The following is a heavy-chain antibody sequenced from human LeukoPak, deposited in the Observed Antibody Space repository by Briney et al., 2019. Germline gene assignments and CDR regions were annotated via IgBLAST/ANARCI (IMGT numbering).Heavy chain of an antibody. CDR1: GFTFSSYA. CDR3: ARETYYYDSSGYYPYYFDY. CDR2: ISYDGSNK. Sequence: GGSLRLSCPASGFTFSSYAMHWVRQAPGKGLEWLAVISYDGSNKYYADSVKGRFTISRDNSKNTLYLQMNSLGAEDTAVYYCARETYYYDSSGYYPYYFDYWGQGTLVTVSS. D-gene: IGHD3-22*01. J-gene: IGHJ4*02. V-gene: IGHV3-30*04.